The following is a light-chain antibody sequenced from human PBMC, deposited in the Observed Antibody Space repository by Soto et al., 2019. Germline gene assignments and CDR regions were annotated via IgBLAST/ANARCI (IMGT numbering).Light chain of an antibody. Sequence: EIVMTQSPATLSVSPGERATLSCRASQRVSSNLAWYQQKPGQAPRLLIYGASTRATGIPARFSGSGSETEFTLTNSSLQSEDFAVYYCQQYNNWPPWTFGQGTKVEIK. J-gene: IGKJ1*01. V-gene: IGKV3-15*01. CDR3: QQYNNWPPWT. CDR1: QRVSSN. CDR2: GAS.